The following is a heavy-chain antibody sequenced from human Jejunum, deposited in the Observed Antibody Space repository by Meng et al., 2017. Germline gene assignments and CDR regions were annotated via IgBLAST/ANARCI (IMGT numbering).Heavy chain of an antibody. CDR2: IHHTGNI. CDR1: GASISDNNW. J-gene: IGHJ5*02. Sequence: VVSRAAAPGLVKPSGTLSLPRAFSGASISDNNWWSWVRQAPGKGLEWIGEIHHTGNINYNPSLKSRVTMSLDKPKNQFSLEVTSVTAADTAVYYCARDLLGPAIAATGWFDPWGQGTLVTVSS. D-gene: IGHD6-13*01. CDR3: ARDLLGPAIAATGWFDP. V-gene: IGHV4-4*02.